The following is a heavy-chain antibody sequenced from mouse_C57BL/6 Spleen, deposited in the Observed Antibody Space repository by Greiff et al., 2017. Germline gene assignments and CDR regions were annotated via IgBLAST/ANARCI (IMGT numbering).Heavy chain of an antibody. CDR1: GYAFSSSW. J-gene: IGHJ4*01. V-gene: IGHV1-82*01. CDR3: ARKNGRLLHPMDY. CDR2: IYPGDGDT. Sequence: VQLQQSGPELVKPGASVKISCKASGYAFSSSWMNWVKQRPGKGLEWIGRIYPGDGDTNYNGKFKGKATLTTDKSSSTAYMQLSSLTSEDSAVYFCARKNGRLLHPMDYWGQGTSVTVSS. D-gene: IGHD1-3*01.